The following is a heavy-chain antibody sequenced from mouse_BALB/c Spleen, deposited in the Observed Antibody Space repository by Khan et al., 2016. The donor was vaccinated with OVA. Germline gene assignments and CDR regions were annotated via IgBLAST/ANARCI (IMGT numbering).Heavy chain of an antibody. CDR2: MSSGSSTI. J-gene: IGHJ1*01. D-gene: IGHD2-1*01. V-gene: IGHV5-17*02. Sequence: EVELVESGGGLVQPGGSRTLSCAASGFTFSSFGMHWVRQAPKKGLEWVAYMSSGSSTIYYVDTVKGRFTIYRDNPKNTLLLQMTSLRSEDTARYYCVRSGGNLHCDFDFWGAGTSVTVSS. CDR1: GFTFSSFG. CDR3: VRSGGNLHCDFDF.